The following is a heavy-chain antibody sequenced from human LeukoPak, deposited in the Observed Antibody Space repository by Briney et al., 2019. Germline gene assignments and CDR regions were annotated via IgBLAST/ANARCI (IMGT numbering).Heavy chain of an antibody. CDR2: ISTSGST. V-gene: IGHV4-4*07. CDR3: ARGGSGSYSAFDI. J-gene: IGHJ3*02. Sequence: SETLSLTCTVSGGSISSYYWTWIRQPAGKGLDWIGHISTSGSTNYNPSLKSRVTMSLDTSKNQFSLKLSSVTAADTAVYHCARGGSGSYSAFDIWGQGTMVTVSS. D-gene: IGHD1-26*01. CDR1: GGSISSYY.